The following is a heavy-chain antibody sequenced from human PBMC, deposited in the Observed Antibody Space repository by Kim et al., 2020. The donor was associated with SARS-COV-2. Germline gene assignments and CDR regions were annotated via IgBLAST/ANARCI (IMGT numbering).Heavy chain of an antibody. CDR3: AGGYHGGRIEY. CDR2: INSEESST. V-gene: IGHV3-74*01. J-gene: IGHJ4*02. CDR1: GFTFSGNW. D-gene: IGHD3-16*02. Sequence: GGSLRLSCVGSGFTFSGNWMQWVRQSPGKELVWVSRINSEESSTDYADSVKGRFTISRDNAKNTLYLEMNSLRDEDTAVYYCAGGYHGGRIEYWGQVTLVTVSS.